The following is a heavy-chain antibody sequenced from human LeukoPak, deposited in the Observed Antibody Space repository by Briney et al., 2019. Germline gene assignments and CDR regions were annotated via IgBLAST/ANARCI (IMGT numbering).Heavy chain of an antibody. CDR3: ASLGYCSSNSCYEDC. J-gene: IGHJ4*02. D-gene: IGHD2-2*01. CDR2: IWNDGSNQ. V-gene: IGHV3-33*08. Sequence: SGGSLRLTCAASGFTFSSCWMTWVRQAPGKVLEWVAVIWNDGSNQYYADSVKGRFTISRDNSKNTLYLQMNSLRAEDTAVYYCASLGYCSSNSCYEDCWGQGTLVTVSS. CDR1: GFTFSSCW.